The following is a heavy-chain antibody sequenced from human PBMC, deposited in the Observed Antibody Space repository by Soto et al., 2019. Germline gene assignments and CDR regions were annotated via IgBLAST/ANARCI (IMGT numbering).Heavy chain of an antibody. Sequence: SETLSLTCTVSGDSSVSSSSYYWGWIRQPPGKGLEWIGSIYYTGNTFYSPSFRSRLTISVDTSKSQFSLKLRSVTAADTATYYCASEVSSTDGMDVWGQGTTVTVSS. D-gene: IGHD2-15*01. J-gene: IGHJ6*02. CDR1: GDSSVSSSSYY. V-gene: IGHV4-39*01. CDR2: IYYTGNT. CDR3: ASEVSSTDGMDV.